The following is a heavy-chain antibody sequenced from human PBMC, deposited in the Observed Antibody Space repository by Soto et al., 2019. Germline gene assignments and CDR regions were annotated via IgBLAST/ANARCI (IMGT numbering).Heavy chain of an antibody. CDR1: GDSINTFY. Sequence: PSETLSLTCSVSGDSINTFYWSWIRLPPEKGLEWIGYVSNTGRTQYNPSLRSRVTISVDTSNSQVSLRLSSVTAADTAVYYCARVIRRLHLGDLSLGFFDYWAQGTLVTVSS. D-gene: IGHD3-16*02. CDR3: ARVIRRLHLGDLSLGFFDY. V-gene: IGHV4-59*13. J-gene: IGHJ4*02. CDR2: VSNTGRT.